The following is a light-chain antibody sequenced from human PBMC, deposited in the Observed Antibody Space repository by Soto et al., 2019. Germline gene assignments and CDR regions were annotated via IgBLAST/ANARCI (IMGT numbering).Light chain of an antibody. V-gene: IGLV1-40*01. CDR1: SANIGAAYN. CDR2: GNN. J-gene: IGLJ1*01. Sequence: QCALTQPASVYGSPGQRVTISCTWSSANIGAAYNVDWYQQVPGTAPKLLIYGNNNRPSGVPARFSGSKSGTSASLAIAGLQAEDEGDYYCQSYDSSLSGYVFGTGTKLTVL. CDR3: QSYDSSLSGYV.